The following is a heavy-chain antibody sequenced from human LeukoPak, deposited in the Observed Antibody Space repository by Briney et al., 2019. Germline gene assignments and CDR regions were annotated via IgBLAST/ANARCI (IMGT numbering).Heavy chain of an antibody. CDR3: AKDLGFGELGVDY. CDR2: ISGIGGST. CDR1: GFPFSSYA. D-gene: IGHD3-10*01. Sequence: QTGGSLRLSCAASGFPFSSYAMSWFRQAPGKGLEWVSAISGIGGSTYYADSVKGRFTISRDNSKNPLYLQLNSLRAEDTAVYYCAKDLGFGELGVDYWGHGTLVTVSS. J-gene: IGHJ4*01. V-gene: IGHV3-23*01.